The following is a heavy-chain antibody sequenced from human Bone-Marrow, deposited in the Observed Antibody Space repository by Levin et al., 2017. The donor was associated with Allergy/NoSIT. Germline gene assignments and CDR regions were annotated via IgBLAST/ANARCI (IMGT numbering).Heavy chain of an antibody. CDR1: GFTVSSNY. CDR2: IYSGGHT. Sequence: SCAASGFTVSSNYMSWVRQAPGKGLEWVSVIYSGGHTYFADSVKGRFTISRDNSKNTLYLQMNSLRAEDTAVYYCARERGGYSYGSFDYWGQGTLVTVSS. V-gene: IGHV3-53*01. J-gene: IGHJ4*02. D-gene: IGHD5-18*01. CDR3: ARERGGYSYGSFDY.